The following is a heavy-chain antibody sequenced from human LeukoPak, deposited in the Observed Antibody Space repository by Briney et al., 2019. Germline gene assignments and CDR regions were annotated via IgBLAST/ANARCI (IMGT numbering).Heavy chain of an antibody. Sequence: ASVKVSCKASGGTFSSYAISWVRQAPGQGLEWMGGIIPIFGTANYAQKFQGRVTITADESTSTAYMELSSLRSEDTAVYYCARDKILTSYPLYYFDYWGQGTLVTVSS. CDR1: GGTFSSYA. J-gene: IGHJ4*02. CDR2: IIPIFGTA. D-gene: IGHD3-9*01. V-gene: IGHV1-69*13. CDR3: ARDKILTSYPLYYFDY.